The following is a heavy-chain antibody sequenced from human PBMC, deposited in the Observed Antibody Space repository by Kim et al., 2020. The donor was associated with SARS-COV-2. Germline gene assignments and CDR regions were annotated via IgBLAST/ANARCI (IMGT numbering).Heavy chain of an antibody. V-gene: IGHV4-34*01. Sequence: SETLSLTCAVYGGSFSGYYWSWIRQPPGKGLEWIGEINHSGSTNYNPSLKSRVTISVDTSKNQFSLKLSSVTAADTAVYYCARAGIVVVVAATPRWFDP. CDR2: INHSGST. CDR1: GGSFSGYY. J-gene: IGHJ5*02. CDR3: ARAGIVVVVAATPRWFDP. D-gene: IGHD2-15*01.